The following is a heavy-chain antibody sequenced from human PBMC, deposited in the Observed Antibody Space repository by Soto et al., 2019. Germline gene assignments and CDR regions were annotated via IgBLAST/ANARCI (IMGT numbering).Heavy chain of an antibody. V-gene: IGHV3-74*01. D-gene: IGHD3-16*02. CDR2: INSDGSST. Sequence: GGSLRLSCAASGFTFSSYWMHWVRQAPGKGLVWVSRINSDGSSTSYADSVKGRFTISRDNAKNTLYLQMNSLRAEDTAVYYCAREGDLHLGELSSPWGQGTLVTVSS. CDR1: GFTFSSYW. CDR3: AREGDLHLGELSSP. J-gene: IGHJ5*02.